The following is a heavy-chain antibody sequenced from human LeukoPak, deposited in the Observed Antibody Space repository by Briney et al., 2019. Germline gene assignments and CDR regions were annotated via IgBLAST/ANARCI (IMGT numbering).Heavy chain of an antibody. CDR2: IYPGDSNT. Sequence: GESLKISCKGSGYNFTNYWIGWVRQMPGKGLEWMGIIYPGDSNTKYSPSFQGQVTISADKSISTAYLRWSSLKASDTAMYFCARHTKYSSSSRVFDYWGQGTLVTVSS. D-gene: IGHD6-6*01. J-gene: IGHJ4*02. V-gene: IGHV5-51*01. CDR3: ARHTKYSSSSRVFDY. CDR1: GYNFTNYW.